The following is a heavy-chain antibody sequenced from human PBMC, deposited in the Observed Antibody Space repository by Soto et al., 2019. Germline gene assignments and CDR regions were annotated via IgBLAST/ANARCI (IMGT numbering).Heavy chain of an antibody. CDR1: GGSISSGDYY. CDR3: SREGNLGRWIQPLDS. J-gene: IGHJ4*02. V-gene: IGHV4-30-4*02. Sequence: PSETLSLTCTVSGGSISSGDYYWSWIRQPPGKGLEWIGNIHYSGNNNYNPSLKSRLTISVDTSKNHFSLKLISVTTADTAVYFCSREGNLGRWIQPLDSWGQGTLVIVSS. CDR2: IHYSGNN. D-gene: IGHD2-2*03.